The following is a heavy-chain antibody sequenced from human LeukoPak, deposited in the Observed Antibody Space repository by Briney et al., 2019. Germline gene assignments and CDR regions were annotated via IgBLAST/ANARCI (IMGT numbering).Heavy chain of an antibody. Sequence: SQTLSLTCAVSGGSISSGGYSWSWIRQPPGKGLEWIGYIYHSGSTYYNPSLKSRVTISVDTSKSQFSLKLSSVTAADTAVYYCASQLTAAFPYSSSFHFDYWGQGILVTVSS. CDR1: GGSISSGGYS. CDR2: IYHSGST. V-gene: IGHV4-30-2*02. J-gene: IGHJ4*02. CDR3: ASQLTAAFPYSSSFHFDY. D-gene: IGHD6-6*01.